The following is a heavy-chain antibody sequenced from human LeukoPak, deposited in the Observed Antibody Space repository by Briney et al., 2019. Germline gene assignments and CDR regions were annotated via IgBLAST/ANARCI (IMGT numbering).Heavy chain of an antibody. D-gene: IGHD3/OR15-3a*01. J-gene: IGHJ3*02. Sequence: GGSLRLSCAASGFTFSSYSMNWVRQAPGEGLEWVSSISSSSGYIYYADSVKGRFTISRDNAKNSLYLQMNSLRAEDTAVYYCARSGLDAFDIWGQETMVTVSS. CDR2: ISSSSGYI. CDR1: GFTFSSYS. CDR3: ARSGLDAFDI. V-gene: IGHV3-21*01.